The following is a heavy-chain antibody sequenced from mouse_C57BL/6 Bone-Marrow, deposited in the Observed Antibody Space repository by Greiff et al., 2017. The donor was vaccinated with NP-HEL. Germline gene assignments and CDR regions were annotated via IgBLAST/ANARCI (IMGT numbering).Heavy chain of an antibody. CDR3: SRGGLECNTFAY. J-gene: IGHJ3*01. D-gene: IGHD2-1*01. CDR1: GYTFTSYW. CDR2: IYPGSGST. V-gene: IGHV1-55*01. Sequence: VQLQQPGAELVKPGASVKMSCKASGYTFTSYWITWVKQRPGQGLEWIGDIYPGSGSTNYNEKFKSKATLPVDTTSSTAYLQLSSLTSEDSAVHFWSRGGLECNTFAYWGQGTLVTVSA.